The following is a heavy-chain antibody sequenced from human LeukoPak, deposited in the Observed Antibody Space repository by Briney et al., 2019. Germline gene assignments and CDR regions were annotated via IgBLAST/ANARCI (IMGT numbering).Heavy chain of an antibody. CDR2: INPNSGGT. CDR1: GYTFTGYY. Sequence: ASVKVSCKASGYTFTGYYMHWVRQAPGQGLEWMGWINPNSGGTNYAQKFQGRVTMTRDTSISTAYMELSRLRSDDTAVYYCARFPDFWSGPHGYWGQGTLVTVSS. V-gene: IGHV1-2*02. D-gene: IGHD3-3*01. J-gene: IGHJ4*02. CDR3: ARFPDFWSGPHGY.